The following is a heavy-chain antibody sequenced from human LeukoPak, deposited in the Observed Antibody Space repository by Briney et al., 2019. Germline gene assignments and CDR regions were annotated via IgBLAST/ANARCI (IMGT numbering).Heavy chain of an antibody. CDR2: ISGSGGST. CDR3: AKAPEYDSSCYVFGFAY. CDR1: GFTFSKYV. Sequence: GGSLRLSCSASGFTFSKYVMTWVRQAPGKGLEWVSAISGSGGSTYYADSVQGRFTLSRDNSKNTLYLQMNSLRAEDTAVYYCAKAPEYDSSCYVFGFAYWGQATLVTVSS. J-gene: IGHJ4*02. V-gene: IGHV3-23*01. D-gene: IGHD3-22*01.